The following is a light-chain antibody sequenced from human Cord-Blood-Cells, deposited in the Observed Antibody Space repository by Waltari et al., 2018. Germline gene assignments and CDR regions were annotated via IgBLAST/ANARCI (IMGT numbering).Light chain of an antibody. Sequence: QSALTQPASVSGSPGQSITISCTGTSSDVGGYNYVYWYQQHPGKAPKLMIYVVSNRPSGVSNRFSGSKTGNTAALAISGLQAEDEADYYCSSYTSSSTDVFGTGTKVTVL. J-gene: IGLJ1*01. CDR1: SSDVGGYNY. CDR2: VVS. V-gene: IGLV2-14*01. CDR3: SSYTSSSTDV.